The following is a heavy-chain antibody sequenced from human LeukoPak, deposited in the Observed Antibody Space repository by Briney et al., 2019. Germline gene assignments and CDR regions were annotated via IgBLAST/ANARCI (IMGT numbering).Heavy chain of an antibody. V-gene: IGHV3-30*18. CDR3: AKGAAAVPDY. CDR1: GFTFSSYG. J-gene: IGHJ4*02. D-gene: IGHD6-13*01. CDR2: ISYDGSNK. Sequence: PGRSLRLSCAASGFTFSSYGMHWVRQAPGKGLEWVAVISYDGSNKYYADSVKGRFTISRDNSKNTLYLQMNSLRAEDTAVYYCAKGAAAVPDYWAREPWSPSPQ.